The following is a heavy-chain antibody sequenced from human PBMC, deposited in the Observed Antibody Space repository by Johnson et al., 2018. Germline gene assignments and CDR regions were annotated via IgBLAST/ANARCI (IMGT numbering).Heavy chain of an antibody. V-gene: IGHV3-15*07. CDR1: GFTFSGSA. CDR3: ARDFTVFGVAAPSEDGFDP. CDR2: IKSKTDGGTT. J-gene: IGHJ5*02. D-gene: IGHD3-3*01. Sequence: VQLQESGGGVVQPGRSLRLSCAASGFTFSGSAMHWVRQASGKGLEWVGRIKSKTDGGTTDYAAPVKGRFTISRDDSKNTLYLQMNSLRAEDKAVYYCARDFTVFGVAAPSEDGFDPWGQGTLVTVSS.